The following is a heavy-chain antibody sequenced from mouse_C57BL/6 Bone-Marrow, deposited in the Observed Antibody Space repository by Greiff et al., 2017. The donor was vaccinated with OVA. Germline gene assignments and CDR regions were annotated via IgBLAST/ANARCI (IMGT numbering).Heavy chain of an antibody. CDR1: GYTFTNYW. V-gene: IGHV1-63*01. D-gene: IGHD2-2*01. Sequence: VQLQQPGAELVRPGTSVKMSCKASGYTFTNYWIGWAKQRPGHGLEWIGDIYPGGGYTNYNEKFKGKATLTADKSSSTAYMQFSSLTSEDSAIYYCARLDGYAAMDYWGQGTSVTVSS. J-gene: IGHJ4*01. CDR3: ARLDGYAAMDY. CDR2: IYPGGGYT.